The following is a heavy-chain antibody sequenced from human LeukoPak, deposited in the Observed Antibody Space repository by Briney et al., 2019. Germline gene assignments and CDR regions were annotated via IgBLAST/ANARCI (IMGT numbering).Heavy chain of an antibody. J-gene: IGHJ4*02. CDR1: GFTFSSYW. V-gene: IGHV3-74*01. Sequence: GGSLRLSCAASGFTFSSYWMHWVRQAPGKGLVWVSRINSDGSSTSYADSVKGRFTISRDNAKNTLYLQMNSLRAEDTAVYYCARVKRWKAADQYYFGYWGQGTLVTVSS. CDR2: INSDGSST. D-gene: IGHD5-24*01. CDR3: ARVKRWKAADQYYFGY.